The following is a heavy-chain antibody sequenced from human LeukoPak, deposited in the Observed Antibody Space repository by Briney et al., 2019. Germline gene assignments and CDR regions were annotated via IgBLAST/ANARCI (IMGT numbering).Heavy chain of an antibody. CDR3: ARSQPDELLYADY. CDR1: GFTFSSYG. V-gene: IGHV3-30*03. J-gene: IGHJ4*02. D-gene: IGHD2-2*02. Sequence: GGSLRLSCAASGFTFSSYGMHWVRQAPGKGLEWVAVISYDGSNKYYADSVKGRFTISRDNSKNTLYLQMNSLRAEDTAVYYCARSQPDELLYADYWGQGTLVTVSS. CDR2: ISYDGSNK.